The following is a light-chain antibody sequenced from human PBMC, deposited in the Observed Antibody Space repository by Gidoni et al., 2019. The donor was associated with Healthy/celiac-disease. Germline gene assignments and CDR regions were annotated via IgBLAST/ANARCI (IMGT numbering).Light chain of an antibody. CDR1: QSISSW. CDR2: KAS. J-gene: IGKJ2*01. Sequence: DIQMTQSPSTLSASVGDRVTITCRASQSISSWLAWYQQKPGKAPKLLIYKASNLESGVPSRFSGSGSGTEFTLTISSLQPDDFATYYCQQYNSYLYTFXXXTKLEIK. V-gene: IGKV1-5*03. CDR3: QQYNSYLYT.